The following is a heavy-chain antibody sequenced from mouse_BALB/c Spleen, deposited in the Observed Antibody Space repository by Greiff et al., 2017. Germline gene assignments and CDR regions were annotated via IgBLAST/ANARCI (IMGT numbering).Heavy chain of an antibody. CDR1: GFTFSSYA. CDR2: ISSGGST. V-gene: IGHV5-6-5*01. J-gene: IGHJ3*01. D-gene: IGHD1-1*01. CDR3: ARGPSSNYYRSSWFAY. Sequence: DVKLVESGGGLVKPGGSLKLSCAASGFTFSSYAMSWVRQTPEKRLEWVASISSGGSTYYPDSVKGRFTISRDNARNILYLQMSSLRSEDTAMYYCARGPSSNYYRSSWFAYWGQGTLVTVSA.